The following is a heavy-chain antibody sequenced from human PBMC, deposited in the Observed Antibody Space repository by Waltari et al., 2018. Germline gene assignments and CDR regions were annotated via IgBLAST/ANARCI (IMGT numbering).Heavy chain of an antibody. V-gene: IGHV3-7*01. CDR2: INGDGSET. CDR3: ATDRGPNTFDH. J-gene: IGHJ4*02. Sequence: EVQLVESGGGLVQPGRSLRPSCATSGFTSSAFWMPWFRQAPGKGLEWVANINGDGSETYYADSVKGRFTISRDNAKNSVYLQMNSLRVEDTAVYYCATDRGPNTFDHWGQGTLVTVSS. CDR1: GFTSSAFW.